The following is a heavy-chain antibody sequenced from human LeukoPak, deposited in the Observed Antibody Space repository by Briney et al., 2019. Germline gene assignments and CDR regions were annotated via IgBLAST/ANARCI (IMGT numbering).Heavy chain of an antibody. V-gene: IGHV4-34*01. CDR2: INHSGST. J-gene: IGHJ5*02. CDR3: ARASWYRVRNWFDP. Sequence: PSETLSLTCAVYGGSFSGYYWSWIRQPPGKGLEWIGGINHSGSTNYNPSLKSRVTISVDTSKNQFSLKLSSVTAADTAVYYCARASWYRVRNWFDPWGQGTLVTVSS. D-gene: IGHD6-13*01. CDR1: GGSFSGYY.